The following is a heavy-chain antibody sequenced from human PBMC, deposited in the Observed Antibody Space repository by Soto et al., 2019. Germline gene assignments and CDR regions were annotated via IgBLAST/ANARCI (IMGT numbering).Heavy chain of an antibody. CDR2: ISSSGSTI. J-gene: IGHJ4*02. Sequence: EVQLVESGGGLVQPGGSLRLSCAASGFTFSSYEMNWVRQAPGKGLEWVSYISSSGSTIYYADSVKGRFTISRDNAKNSLYLQMNSLRAEDTAVYYCARVEDGWYGISVCDYWGPGTLVTVSS. V-gene: IGHV3-48*03. CDR3: ARVEDGWYGISVCDY. CDR1: GFTFSSYE. D-gene: IGHD6-19*01.